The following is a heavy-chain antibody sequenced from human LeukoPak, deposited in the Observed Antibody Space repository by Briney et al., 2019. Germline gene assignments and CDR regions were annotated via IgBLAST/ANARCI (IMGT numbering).Heavy chain of an antibody. CDR1: GFSFSSYS. D-gene: IGHD3-3*01. CDR3: ASTFGVVTRGAFDI. J-gene: IGHJ3*02. Sequence: GGSLRLSCAASGFSFSSYSMNWVRQAPGKGLEWVSYISSSSSTIYYADSVKGRFTISRDNAKNSLYLQMNSLRAEDTAVYYCASTFGVVTRGAFDIWGQGTMVTVSS. CDR2: ISSSSSTI. V-gene: IGHV3-48*01.